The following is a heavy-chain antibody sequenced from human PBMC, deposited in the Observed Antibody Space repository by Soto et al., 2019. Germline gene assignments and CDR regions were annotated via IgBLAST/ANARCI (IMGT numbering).Heavy chain of an antibody. V-gene: IGHV4-34*01. J-gene: IGHJ3*01. CDR3: ARGGSSGWQVAFDF. CDR2: VNHNGRN. D-gene: IGHD6-19*01. Sequence: SETLSLTCDVYGGSFSGYFWNWIRQSPGKGLEWIGKVNHNGRNNYNPSLKSRVTISLDMSKKQISLKLTSVTAADTAVYYCARGGSSGWQVAFDFWGQGTMVTVS. CDR1: GGSFSGYF.